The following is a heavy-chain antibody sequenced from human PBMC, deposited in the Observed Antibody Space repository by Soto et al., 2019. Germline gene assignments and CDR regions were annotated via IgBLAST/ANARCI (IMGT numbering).Heavy chain of an antibody. Sequence: EVQLVESGGGLVKPGGSLRLSCAASGFTFSNAWMSWVRQAPGKGLEWVGRIKSKTDGGTTDYAAPVKGRFTISRDDSKNTLYLQMNSLKTEDTAVYYCTTFFGSSRYYYYYYMDVWGKGTTVTVSS. D-gene: IGHD6-6*01. CDR2: IKSKTDGGTT. CDR1: GFTFSNAW. J-gene: IGHJ6*03. V-gene: IGHV3-15*01. CDR3: TTFFGSSRYYYYYYMDV.